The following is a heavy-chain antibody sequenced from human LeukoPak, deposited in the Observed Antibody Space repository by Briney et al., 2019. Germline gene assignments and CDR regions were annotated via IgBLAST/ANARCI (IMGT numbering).Heavy chain of an antibody. D-gene: IGHD2-15*01. V-gene: IGHV4-38-2*01. CDR3: ATPSGYCSGGSCYSVTGAFDI. CDR2: IYHSGST. CDR1: GYSISSGYY. Sequence: SETLSLTCAVSGYSISSGYYWGWIRQPPGKGLEWIGSIYHSGSTYCNPSLKSRVTISVDTSKNQFSLKLSSVTAADTAVYYCATPSGYCSGGSCYSVTGAFDIWGQGTMVTVSS. J-gene: IGHJ3*02.